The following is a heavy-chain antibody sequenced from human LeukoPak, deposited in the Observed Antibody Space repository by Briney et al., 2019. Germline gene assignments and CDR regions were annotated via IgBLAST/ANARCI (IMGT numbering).Heavy chain of an antibody. V-gene: IGHV4-34*01. D-gene: IGHD6-19*01. CDR3: ARGPEAVAGDLDY. CDR1: GGSYSGYY. CDR2: INHSGST. Sequence: SETLSLTCAVYGGSYSGYYWSWIRQPPGKGPEWIGEINHSGSTNYNPSLKSRVTISVDTSKNQFSLKLSSVTAADTAVYYCARGPEAVAGDLDYWGQGTLVTVSS. J-gene: IGHJ4*02.